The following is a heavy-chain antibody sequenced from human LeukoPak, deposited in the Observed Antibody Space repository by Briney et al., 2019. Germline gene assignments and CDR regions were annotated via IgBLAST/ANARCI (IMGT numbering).Heavy chain of an antibody. CDR2: IYYSGST. CDR1: GGSISSGGYY. Sequence: SSETLSLTCAVSGGSISSGGYYWSWIRQHPGKGLEWIGYIYYSGSTYYNPSLKSRVTISVDTSKNQFSLKLSSVTAADTAVYYCARAAVHYYYGMDVWGQGTTVTVSS. J-gene: IGHJ6*02. CDR3: ARAAVHYYYGMDV. D-gene: IGHD6-19*01. V-gene: IGHV4-31*11.